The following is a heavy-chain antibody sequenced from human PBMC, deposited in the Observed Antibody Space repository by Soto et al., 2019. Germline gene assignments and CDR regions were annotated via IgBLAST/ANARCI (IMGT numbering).Heavy chain of an antibody. J-gene: IGHJ5*02. CDR2: INHSGST. V-gene: IGHV4-34*01. D-gene: IGHD3-3*01. CDR1: GGSFSGYY. Sequence: SETLSLTCAVYGGSFSGYYWSWIRQPPGKGLEWIGEINHSGSTNYNASLKSRVTISVDTSKNQFSLKLSSVTAADTAVYYCARGTLTIFGVVTRNWFDPWGQGTLVTV. CDR3: ARGTLTIFGVVTRNWFDP.